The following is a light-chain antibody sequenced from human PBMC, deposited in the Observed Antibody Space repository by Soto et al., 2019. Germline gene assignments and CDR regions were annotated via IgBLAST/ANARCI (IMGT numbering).Light chain of an antibody. CDR3: QKYGSSLWK. CDR2: GES. V-gene: IGKV3-20*01. CDR1: QSVSSSY. Sequence: SVLTQTQATLSRSPVERSTLTCRSSQSVSSSYLAWYKQKPGQANRLLIYGESSRATGITDRFSGSGSGTDFTLTIRRMEHEDFEVYYCQKYGSSLWKFGHG. J-gene: IGKJ1*01.